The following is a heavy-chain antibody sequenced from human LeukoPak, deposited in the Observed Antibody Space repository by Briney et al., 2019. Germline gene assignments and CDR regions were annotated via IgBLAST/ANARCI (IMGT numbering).Heavy chain of an antibody. Sequence: LETLSLTCTVSGGSISSSSYYWGWIRQPPGKGLEWIGSIYYSGSTYYNPSLKSRVTISVDTSKNQFSLKLSSVTAADTAVYYCARAIRFLEGDWGQGTLVTVSS. J-gene: IGHJ4*02. CDR2: IYYSGST. D-gene: IGHD3-3*01. V-gene: IGHV4-39*01. CDR1: GGSISSSSYY. CDR3: ARAIRFLEGD.